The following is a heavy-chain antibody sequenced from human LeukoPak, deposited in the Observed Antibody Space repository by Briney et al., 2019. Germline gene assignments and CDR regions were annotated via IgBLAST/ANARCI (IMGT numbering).Heavy chain of an antibody. J-gene: IGHJ4*02. CDR1: GFTFDDYA. D-gene: IGHD6-13*01. CDR2: LTWNSGSI. CDR3: AKDLTAYSSTRYSLTFDH. V-gene: IGHV3-9*01. Sequence: GGSLRLSCAASGFTFDDYAMHWVRQAPGKGLEWVSGLTWNSGSIEYADSVKGRFTISRDSAKNSLYLQMNSLRAEDTAVYYCAKDLTAYSSTRYSLTFDHWGQGTLVTVSS.